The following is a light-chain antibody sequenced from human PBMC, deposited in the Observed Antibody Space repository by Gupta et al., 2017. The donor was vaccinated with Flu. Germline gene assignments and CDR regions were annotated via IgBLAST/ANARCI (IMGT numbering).Light chain of an antibody. V-gene: IGLV6-57*01. CDR2: EDD. Sequence: FMLTQPHSVSESPGKTVTISCTRTSGSVVRNYVQWYQQRPGRSPTTVIYEDDRRPPGVPHRFSASIDSSSNSASLTISGLKTEDEADYYCQSYDAANQWVFGGGTKLTVL. J-gene: IGLJ3*02. CDR3: QSYDAANQWV. CDR1: SGSVVRNY.